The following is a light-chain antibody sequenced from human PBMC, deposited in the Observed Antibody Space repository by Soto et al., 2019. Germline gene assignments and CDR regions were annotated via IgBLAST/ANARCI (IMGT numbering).Light chain of an antibody. Sequence: AIQMTQSPSSLSASLGDRVTITCRASQDVRNYLGWYQQTPGKAPKLLIYGASSLQSGVPSRFSGSGSGTDFTLTISSLQPEDFATYFCLQDYGYPWTFGQGTKVDIK. CDR3: LQDYGYPWT. CDR1: QDVRNY. J-gene: IGKJ1*01. V-gene: IGKV1-6*01. CDR2: GAS.